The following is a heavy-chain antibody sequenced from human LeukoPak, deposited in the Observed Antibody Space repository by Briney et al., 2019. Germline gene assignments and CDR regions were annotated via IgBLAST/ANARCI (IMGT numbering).Heavy chain of an antibody. D-gene: IGHD1-1*01. CDR3: ARSGNYDC. CDR2: IAPSGGSI. CDR1: GFAFSSYS. V-gene: IGHV3-48*02. Sequence: GGSLRLSCTTFGFAFSSYSMNWVRQAPGKGLEWVSSIAPSGGSIFYADSVKGRFTISRDNAKNSLYLQMNSLRDEDTAVYYCARSGNYDCWGQGTLVTVSS. J-gene: IGHJ4*02.